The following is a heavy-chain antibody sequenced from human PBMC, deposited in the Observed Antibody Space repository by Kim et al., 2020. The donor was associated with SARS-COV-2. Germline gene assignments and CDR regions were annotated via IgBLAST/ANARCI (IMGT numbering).Heavy chain of an antibody. D-gene: IGHD5-12*01. V-gene: IGHV3-74*01. J-gene: IGHJ6*02. CDR3: ARGGGYSGYEYPDYYGMDV. Sequence: GGSLRLSCAASGFTFSSYWMHWVRQAPGKGLVWVSRINSDGSSTSYADSVKGRFTISRDNAKNTLYLQMNSLRAEDTAVYYCARGGGYSGYEYPDYYGMDVWGQGTTVTVSS. CDR1: GFTFSSYW. CDR2: INSDGSST.